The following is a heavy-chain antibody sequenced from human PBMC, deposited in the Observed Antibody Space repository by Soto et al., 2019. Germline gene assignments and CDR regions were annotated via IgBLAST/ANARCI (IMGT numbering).Heavy chain of an antibody. Sequence: GASVKVSCKASGYTFTSYDINWVRQATGQGLEWMGWMNPNSGNTGYAQKFQGRVTMTRNTSISTAYMELSSLRSEDTAVYYCARGSGFQHLNRMVYRYYYYYMDVWGKGTTVTVSS. CDR3: ARGSGFQHLNRMVYRYYYYYMDV. CDR1: GYTFTSYD. V-gene: IGHV1-8*01. CDR2: MNPNSGNT. D-gene: IGHD2-8*01. J-gene: IGHJ6*03.